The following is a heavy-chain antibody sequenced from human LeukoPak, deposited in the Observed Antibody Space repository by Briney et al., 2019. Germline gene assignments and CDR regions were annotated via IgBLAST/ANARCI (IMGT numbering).Heavy chain of an antibody. D-gene: IGHD2-8*02. CDR2: ISSSSSYI. CDR3: ARDLILSWHNWFDP. J-gene: IGHJ5*02. V-gene: IGHV3-21*01. CDR1: GFTFSSYS. Sequence: PGGSLRLSCAASGFTFSSYSMNWVRQAPGKGLEWVSSISSSSSYIYYADSVKGRFTISRDNAKNSLYLQMNSLRAEDTAVYYCARDLILSWHNWFDPWGQGTLVTVSS.